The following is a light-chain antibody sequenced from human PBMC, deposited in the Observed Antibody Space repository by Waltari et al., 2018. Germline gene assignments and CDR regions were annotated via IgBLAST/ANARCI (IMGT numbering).Light chain of an antibody. V-gene: IGKV1-13*02. CDR1: QGISRY. Sequence: IQMSQSPSSLSASVGDRVTITCRASQGISRYLNWYQQKPGKAPKLLIYYANSLASWVPSRFSGSGSGTEFTLTISSLQPEDFATYYCQQGNSYPYSFGQGTKVEIK. CDR2: YAN. J-gene: IGKJ2*03. CDR3: QQGNSYPYS.